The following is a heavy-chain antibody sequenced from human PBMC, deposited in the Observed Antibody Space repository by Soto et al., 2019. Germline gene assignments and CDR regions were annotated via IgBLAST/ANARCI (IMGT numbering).Heavy chain of an antibody. Sequence: GGSLRLSCAASGFTFSSFWMHWVRQAPGKGLLWVSRINSDGSSTFYADSVKGRFTISRDNAKNTLYLQMNSLRAEDTAVYYCASSLLTPLDYWGQGTLVTVSS. V-gene: IGHV3-74*01. CDR1: GFTFSSFW. D-gene: IGHD7-27*01. CDR3: ASSLLTPLDY. J-gene: IGHJ4*02. CDR2: INSDGSST.